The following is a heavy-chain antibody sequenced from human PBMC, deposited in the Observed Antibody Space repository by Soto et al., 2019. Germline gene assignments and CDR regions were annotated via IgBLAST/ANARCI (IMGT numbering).Heavy chain of an antibody. D-gene: IGHD5-12*01. CDR2: ISSSSSYI. CDR3: ARYSGWSDFDY. V-gene: IGHV3-21*01. Sequence: VILSCVASVFTFSSYSMNWVRQAPGKGPEWVSSISSSSSYIYYGDSVKGRFTISRDNDKNSLYLQMNSLRAEDTAVYYWARYSGWSDFDYWGQGSLVTVSS. CDR1: VFTFSSYS. J-gene: IGHJ4*02.